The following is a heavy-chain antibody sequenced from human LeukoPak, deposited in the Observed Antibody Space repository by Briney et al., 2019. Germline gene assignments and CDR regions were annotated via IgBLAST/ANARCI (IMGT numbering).Heavy chain of an antibody. V-gene: IGHV4-4*09. CDR1: GGSISSYY. J-gene: IGHJ5*02. CDR2: IYTSGST. CDR3: ARLVRLYNWFDP. Sequence: SETLSVTCTVSGGSISSYYWSWIRQPPGKGLEWIGYIYTSGSTNYNPSLKSRVTISVDTSKNQFSLKLSSVTAADTAVYYCARLVRLYNWFDPWGQGTLVTVSS. D-gene: IGHD2-15*01.